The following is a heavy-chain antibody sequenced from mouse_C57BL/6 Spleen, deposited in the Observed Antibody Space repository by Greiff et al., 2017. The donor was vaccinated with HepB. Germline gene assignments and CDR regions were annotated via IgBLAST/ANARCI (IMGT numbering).Heavy chain of an antibody. Sequence: QVQLQQPGAELVKPGASVKMSCKASGYTFTSYWITWVKQRPGQGLEWIGGIYPGSGSTNYNEKFKSKATLTVDTTSSTAYMQLSSLTSEDSAVYYCSRKLGGYYAMDYWGQGTTVTVSS. CDR2: IYPGSGST. J-gene: IGHJ4*01. CDR3: SRKLGGYYAMDY. D-gene: IGHD4-1*01. CDR1: GYTFTSYW. V-gene: IGHV1-55*01.